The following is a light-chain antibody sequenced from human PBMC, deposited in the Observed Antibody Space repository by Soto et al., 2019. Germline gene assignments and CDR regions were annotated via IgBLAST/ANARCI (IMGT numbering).Light chain of an antibody. Sequence: QSVLTQPPSVSGAPGQRVTISCTGSSSNIGAGYDVHWYQQLPGTAPKLLIYRNNNRPSGVPDRFSGSKSGSSASLAITGLQAEDEADYYCQSYDSSLVVFGGGTKLTVL. CDR3: QSYDSSLVV. J-gene: IGLJ2*01. CDR2: RNN. V-gene: IGLV1-40*01. CDR1: SSNIGAGYD.